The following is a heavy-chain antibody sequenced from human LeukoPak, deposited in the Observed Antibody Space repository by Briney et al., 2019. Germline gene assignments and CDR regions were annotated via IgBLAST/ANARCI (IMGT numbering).Heavy chain of an antibody. CDR1: GFTFSSYA. J-gene: IGHJ4*02. CDR3: AREPTYDRSGYHDY. V-gene: IGHV3-30-3*01. CDR2: ISYDGSNK. Sequence: GRSLRLSCAASGFTFSSYAMHWVRQAPGKGLEWVAVISYDGSNKYYADSVKGRFTISRDNSKNTLYLQMNSLRAEDTAVYYCAREPTYDRSGYHDYWGQGTLVTVSS. D-gene: IGHD3-22*01.